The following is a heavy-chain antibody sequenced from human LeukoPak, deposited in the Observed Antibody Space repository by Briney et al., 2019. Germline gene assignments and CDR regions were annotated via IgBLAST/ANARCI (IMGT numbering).Heavy chain of an antibody. D-gene: IGHD3-10*01. J-gene: IGHJ4*02. Sequence: SETLSLTCTVSGGSINSYYWSWIRQPPGKGLEWIGYIYDSGSTNYNPSLKSRVTISVDTSNNQFSLKLSSVTAADTAVYYCARHRTGGKELLWFGELSGGTFDYWGQGTLVTVSS. CDR1: GGSINSYY. V-gene: IGHV4-59*08. CDR3: ARHRTGGKELLWFGELSGGTFDY. CDR2: IYDSGST.